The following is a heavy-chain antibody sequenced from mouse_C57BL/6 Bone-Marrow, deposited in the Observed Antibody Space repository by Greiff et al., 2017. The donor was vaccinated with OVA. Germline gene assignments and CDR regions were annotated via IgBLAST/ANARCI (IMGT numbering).Heavy chain of an antibody. Sequence: QVQLQQSGPELVKPGASVKISCKASGYSFTSYYIHWVKQRPGQGLEWIGWIYPGSGNTKYNEKFKGKATLTADTSSSTAYMQLSSLTSEDSAVDYCAREAYNYGGFYYWGQGTTLTVSS. CDR1: GYSFTSYY. CDR3: AREAYNYGGFYY. CDR2: IYPGSGNT. J-gene: IGHJ2*01. D-gene: IGHD1-1*01. V-gene: IGHV1-66*01.